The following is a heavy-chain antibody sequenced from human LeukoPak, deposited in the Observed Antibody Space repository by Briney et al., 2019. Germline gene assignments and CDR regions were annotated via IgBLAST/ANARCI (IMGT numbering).Heavy chain of an antibody. CDR3: ATTVAGTRWVLGY. CDR1: GFPFSNYD. Sequence: GGSLRLSCAASGFPFSNYDMDRVRQATGKGLEWVSAIGTAGDTYYPGSVKGRFTISRENPKNSLYLQMNRLRAGDTAVYYCATTVAGTRWVLGYWGQGTLVTVSS. D-gene: IGHD6-19*01. V-gene: IGHV3-13*01. CDR2: IGTAGDT. J-gene: IGHJ4*02.